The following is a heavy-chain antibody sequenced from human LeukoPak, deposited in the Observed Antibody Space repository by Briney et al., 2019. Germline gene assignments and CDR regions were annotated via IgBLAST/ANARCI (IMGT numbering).Heavy chain of an antibody. V-gene: IGHV3-30*03. CDR3: ARDPLRRGTSYLDN. D-gene: IGHD1-26*01. CDR2: VSFETNDK. Sequence: GGSLRLSCAASGFNFRSFGFHWVRQALGKGLEWLAIVSFETNDKYYADSVKGRFTISGDESKNTLYLQMNSLRSDDTAIYYCARDPLRRGTSYLDNWGQGTLVTVAS. J-gene: IGHJ4*02. CDR1: GFNFRSFG.